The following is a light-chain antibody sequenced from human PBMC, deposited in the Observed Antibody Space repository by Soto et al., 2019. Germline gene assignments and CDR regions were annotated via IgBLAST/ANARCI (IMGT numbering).Light chain of an antibody. CDR3: QQRSNWPLSIN. CDR2: DAS. Sequence: EIVLTQSPATLSFSPLERATLSCRSSQSVSSYLAWYRQKPGQAPRLLIYDASNRATGIPARFSGSGSGTDFNLTISSLEPEDFAVYYCQQRSNWPLSINFGQGTRLEIK. CDR1: QSVSSY. J-gene: IGKJ5*01. V-gene: IGKV3-11*01.